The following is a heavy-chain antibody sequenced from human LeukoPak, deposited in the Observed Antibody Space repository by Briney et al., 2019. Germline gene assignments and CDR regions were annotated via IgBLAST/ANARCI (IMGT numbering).Heavy chain of an antibody. CDR1: GGSFSGYY. J-gene: IGHJ4*02. CDR2: INHSGST. D-gene: IGHD3-22*01. V-gene: IGHV4-34*01. Sequence: SETLSLTCAVYGGSFSGYYWSWIRQPPGKGLEWIGEINHSGSTNYNPSLKSRVTISVDTSKNQFSLKLSSVTAADTAIYYCAKDCVKYSSSPIDYWGQGTLVTVSS. CDR3: AKDCVKYSSSPIDY.